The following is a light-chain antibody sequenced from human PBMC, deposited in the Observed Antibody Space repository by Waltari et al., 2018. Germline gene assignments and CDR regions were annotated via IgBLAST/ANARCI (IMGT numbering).Light chain of an antibody. V-gene: IGKV3-11*01. CDR1: QSVSSY. CDR3: YQHSSGYS. Sequence: VILTQSPATLSLSPGERATLSCRASQSVSSYLAWYQQKPGQAPRLLIHSASSRATGIPDRFSGSGSGTEFTLTSSSLEPEDVGVYHCYQHSSGYSFGQGTKVEIK. J-gene: IGKJ2*03. CDR2: SAS.